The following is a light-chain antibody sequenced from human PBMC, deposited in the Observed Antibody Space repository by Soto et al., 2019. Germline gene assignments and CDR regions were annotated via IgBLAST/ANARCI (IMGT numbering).Light chain of an antibody. Sequence: EIVLTQSPGTLSLSPGERATLSCRASQSVSSSFLAWYQQKPGQAPRLLIYAASSRATGIPDRFSGSESGTDFTLTISRLEPEDFAVYYCQQYGTSPPWTFDQGTKVEVK. CDR2: AAS. CDR1: QSVSSSF. J-gene: IGKJ1*01. V-gene: IGKV3-20*01. CDR3: QQYGTSPPWT.